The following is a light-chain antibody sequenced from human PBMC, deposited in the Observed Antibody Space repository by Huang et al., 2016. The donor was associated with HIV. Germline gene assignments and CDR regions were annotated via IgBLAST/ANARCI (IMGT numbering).Light chain of an antibody. CDR2: DTS. V-gene: IGKV3-11*01. CDR1: QSVGNY. CDR3: QQRSSGVT. Sequence: IVLTQSPATLSLYPGERVTLSCRASQSVGNYIAWYQQHPGQSPKLLIDDTSNRATGTAGRCSGSGSGTDFTLTISSLQAEDVAIYYCQQRSSGVTFGGGTNVQVK. J-gene: IGKJ4*01.